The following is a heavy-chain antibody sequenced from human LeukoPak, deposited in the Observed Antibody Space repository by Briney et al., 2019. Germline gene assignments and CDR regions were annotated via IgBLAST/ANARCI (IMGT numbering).Heavy chain of an antibody. CDR2: ISYDGSNK. CDR1: GFTFSRFA. D-gene: IGHD3-16*01. CDR3: ARVFIPLWGDYYYGMDV. V-gene: IGHV3-30-3*01. Sequence: GGSLRLSCAASGFTFSRFAMSWVRQAPGKGLEWVAVISYDGSNKYYADSVKGRFTISRDNSKNTLYLQMNSLRAEDTAVYYCARVFIPLWGDYYYGMDVWGQGTTVTVSS. J-gene: IGHJ6*02.